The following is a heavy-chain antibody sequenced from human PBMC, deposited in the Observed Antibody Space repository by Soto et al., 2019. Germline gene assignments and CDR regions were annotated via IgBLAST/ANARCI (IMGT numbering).Heavy chain of an antibody. J-gene: IGHJ4*02. V-gene: IGHV3-11*01. D-gene: IGHD2-15*01. CDR2: ISGSDDTI. CDR3: ARLPYCTGGTCVGPFDY. CDR1: GFTFSDYY. Sequence: GGSLRLSCAASGFTFSDYYMSWIRQAPGKGLEWLSYISGSDDTIYYADSVKGRLTVSRDNAKKSLYLQMNSLRAEDTAVYYCARLPYCTGGTCVGPFDYWGQGALVTVSS.